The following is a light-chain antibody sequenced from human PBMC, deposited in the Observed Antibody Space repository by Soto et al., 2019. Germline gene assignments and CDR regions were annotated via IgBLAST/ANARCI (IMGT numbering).Light chain of an antibody. CDR3: SSVTTDSTYV. CDR2: TVS. J-gene: IGLJ1*01. CDR1: SSDVGANIF. V-gene: IGLV2-14*01. Sequence: QSALTQPASVSGSPGQSLTISFTGTSSDVGANIFVSWYQQHPGKVPKRMIYTVSSRPSGVSQRFSGSKSGNTASLTISGLQAEDEAAYYCSSVTTDSTYVFGTGTKLTV.